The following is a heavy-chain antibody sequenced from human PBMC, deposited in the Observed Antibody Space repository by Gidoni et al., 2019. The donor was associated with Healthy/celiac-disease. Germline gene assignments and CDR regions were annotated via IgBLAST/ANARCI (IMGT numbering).Heavy chain of an antibody. CDR2: IYHSGST. J-gene: IGHJ5*02. CDR1: GGSIRSGGYS. Sequence: QLQLQESGSGLVKTSQTLSLTCAVSGGSIRSGGYSWSWIRQPPGKGLEWIGYIYHSGSTYYNPSLKSRVTISVDRSKNQFSLKLSSVTAADTAVYYCARGGDDYVWGSYRGGGWFDPWGQGTLVTVSS. V-gene: IGHV4-30-2*01. CDR3: ARGGDDYVWGSYRGGGWFDP. D-gene: IGHD3-16*02.